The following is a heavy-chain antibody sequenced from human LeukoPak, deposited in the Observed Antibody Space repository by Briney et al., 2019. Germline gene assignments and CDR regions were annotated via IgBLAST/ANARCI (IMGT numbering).Heavy chain of an antibody. V-gene: IGHV1-58*02. Sequence: GASVKVSCKASGFTFTSSAMQWVRQARGQRLEWIGWIVVGSGNTNHAQKFQERVTITRDMSTSTAYMELSSLRSEDTAVYYCAAGPGGLSSWYYFDYWGQGTLVTVSS. D-gene: IGHD6-13*01. CDR2: IVVGSGNT. CDR3: AAGPGGLSSWYYFDY. CDR1: GFTFTSSA. J-gene: IGHJ4*02.